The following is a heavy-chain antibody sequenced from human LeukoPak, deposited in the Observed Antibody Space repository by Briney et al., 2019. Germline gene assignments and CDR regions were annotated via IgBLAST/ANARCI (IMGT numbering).Heavy chain of an antibody. Sequence: ASVKVSCKASGYTFTSYDINWVRQATGQGLEWMGWMNPNSGNTGYAQKFQGRVTITRNTSISTAYMELSSLRSEDTAVYYCARSITMVRGVRRYYYYMDVWGKGTTVTVSS. CDR1: GYTFTSYD. CDR2: MNPNSGNT. V-gene: IGHV1-8*03. D-gene: IGHD3-10*01. J-gene: IGHJ6*03. CDR3: ARSITMVRGVRRYYYYMDV.